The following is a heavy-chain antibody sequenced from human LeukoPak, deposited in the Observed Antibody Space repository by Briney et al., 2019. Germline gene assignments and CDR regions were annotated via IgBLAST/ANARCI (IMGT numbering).Heavy chain of an antibody. V-gene: IGHV1-46*01. D-gene: IGHD6-13*01. CDR3: ARSIRDSSSWYGAFDI. Sequence: ASVKVSCKASGYTFTSYYMHWVRQAPGQGLEWMGIINPSGGSTSYAQKFQGRVTMTRDMSTSTVYMELSSLRSEDTAVYYYARSIRDSSSWYGAFDIWGQGTMVTVSS. CDR2: INPSGGST. CDR1: GYTFTSYY. J-gene: IGHJ3*02.